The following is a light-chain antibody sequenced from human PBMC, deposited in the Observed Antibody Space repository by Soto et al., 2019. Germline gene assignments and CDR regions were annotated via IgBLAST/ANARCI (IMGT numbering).Light chain of an antibody. Sequence: MNQSPSTLSASIGDRVAITCRASQSISTYLAWYQQKPGKAPKLLIYKASSLESGVPSRFSGSGSGAEFTLTISSLQPDDFATYYCQQYNTYSRTFGQGTIV. CDR3: QQYNTYSRT. J-gene: IGKJ1*01. CDR2: KAS. V-gene: IGKV1-5*03. CDR1: QSISTY.